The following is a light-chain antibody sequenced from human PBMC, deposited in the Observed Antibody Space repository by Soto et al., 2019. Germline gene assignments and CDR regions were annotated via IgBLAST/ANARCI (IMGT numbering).Light chain of an antibody. CDR1: QSVSSSY. V-gene: IGKV3-20*01. Sequence: EIVLTQSPGTLSLSAGERATLSCRASQSVSSSYLAWYQQKPGHAPRLIIYGASSRATGIPDSLSGSGCGKFFTLTISRLEPEDFAVYYCQQYGSSPWTFGQGTKVEIK. CDR2: GAS. CDR3: QQYGSSPWT. J-gene: IGKJ1*01.